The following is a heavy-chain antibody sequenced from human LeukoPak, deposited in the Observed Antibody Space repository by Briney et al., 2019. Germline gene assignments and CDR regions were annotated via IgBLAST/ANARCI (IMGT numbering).Heavy chain of an antibody. V-gene: IGHV5-51*01. J-gene: IGHJ5*02. CDR1: GYSFTSYW. Sequence: GESLKISCMGSGYSFTSYWIGWVRQMPGKGLEWMGIIYPGDSDTRYSPSFQGQVTISADKSISTAYLQWSSLKASDTAMYYCASTSGSYQNWFDPWGQGTLVTVSS. CDR3: ASTSGSYQNWFDP. D-gene: IGHD1-26*01. CDR2: IYPGDSDT.